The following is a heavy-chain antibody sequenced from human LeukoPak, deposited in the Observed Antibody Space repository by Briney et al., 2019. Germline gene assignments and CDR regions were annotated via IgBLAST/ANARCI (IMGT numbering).Heavy chain of an antibody. Sequence: KPSETLSLTCAVYGGSFSGYYWSWIRQPPGKGLEWIGEINHSGSTNYNPSLKSRVTISVDTSENQFSLKLSSVTAADTAVYYCARGGENCSGGSCYQEGRREVDYWGQGTLVTVSS. J-gene: IGHJ4*02. CDR2: INHSGST. D-gene: IGHD2-15*01. CDR3: ARGGENCSGGSCYQEGRREVDY. V-gene: IGHV4-34*01. CDR1: GGSFSGYY.